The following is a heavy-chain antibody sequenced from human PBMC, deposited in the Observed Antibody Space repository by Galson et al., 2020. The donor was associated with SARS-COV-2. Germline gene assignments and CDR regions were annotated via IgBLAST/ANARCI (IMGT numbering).Heavy chain of an antibody. J-gene: IGHJ2*01. Sequence: GGSLRLSCAASGFTFSDYYMSWIRQAPGKGLEWVSYISSSGSTIYYADSVKGRFTISRDNAKNSLYLQMNSLRAEDTAVYYCARDAPSIAASLVWYFDLWGRGTLVTVSS. D-gene: IGHD6-6*01. CDR1: GFTFSDYY. V-gene: IGHV3-11*01. CDR3: ARDAPSIAASLVWYFDL. CDR2: ISSSGSTI.